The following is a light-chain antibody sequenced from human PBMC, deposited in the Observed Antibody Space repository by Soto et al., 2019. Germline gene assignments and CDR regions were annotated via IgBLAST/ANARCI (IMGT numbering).Light chain of an antibody. CDR3: HQRSNWPPLT. Sequence: EIVLTQSPATLSLSPGERATLSCRASQSVRSYLAWYQQKPGQAPRLLIYDASNRATGTPARFSGSGSGTDFTLTISSLEPEDFAVYFCHQRSNWPPLTFGGGTKVEMK. CDR1: QSVRSY. V-gene: IGKV3-11*01. J-gene: IGKJ4*01. CDR2: DAS.